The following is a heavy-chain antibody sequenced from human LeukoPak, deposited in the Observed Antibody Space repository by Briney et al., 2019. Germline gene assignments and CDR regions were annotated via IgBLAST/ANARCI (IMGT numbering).Heavy chain of an antibody. D-gene: IGHD3-22*01. V-gene: IGHV5-51*01. CDR3: ARQGPTYYYDSSGYYLPGY. J-gene: IGHJ4*02. Sequence: GESLKISCKGSGYSFTSYWIGWVRQMPGKGLEWTGIIYPGDSDTRYSPSFQGQVTISADKSISTAYLQWSSLKASDTAMYYCARQGPTYYYDSSGYYLPGYWGQGTLVTVSS. CDR2: IYPGDSDT. CDR1: GYSFTSYW.